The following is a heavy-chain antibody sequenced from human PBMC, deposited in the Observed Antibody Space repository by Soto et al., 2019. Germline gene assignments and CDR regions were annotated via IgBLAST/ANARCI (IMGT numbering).Heavy chain of an antibody. D-gene: IGHD5-18*01. CDR2: ISYDGSNK. CDR1: GFTFSSYG. CDR3: AKTALWIQLWWGAFDI. J-gene: IGHJ3*02. V-gene: IGHV3-30*18. Sequence: PGGSLRLSCAASGFTFSSYGMHWVRQAPGKGLEWVAVISYDGSNKYYADSVKGRFTISRDNSMNTLYLQMNSLRAEDTAVYYCAKTALWIQLWWGAFDIWGQGTMVTGSS.